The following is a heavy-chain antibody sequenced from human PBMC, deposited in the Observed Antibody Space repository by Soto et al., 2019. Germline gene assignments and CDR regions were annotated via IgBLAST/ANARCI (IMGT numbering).Heavy chain of an antibody. V-gene: IGHV4-59*12. CDR3: ARVAAVAGTGYYYYMDV. CDR1: GDSISSYY. CDR2: IYYSGST. D-gene: IGHD6-19*01. J-gene: IGHJ6*03. Sequence: SETLSLTCTVSGDSISSYYWSWIRQPPGKGLEWIGYIYYSGSTNYNPSLKSRVTISVDTSKNQFSLKLSSVTAADTAVYYCARVAAVAGTGYYYYMDVWGKGTTVTVSS.